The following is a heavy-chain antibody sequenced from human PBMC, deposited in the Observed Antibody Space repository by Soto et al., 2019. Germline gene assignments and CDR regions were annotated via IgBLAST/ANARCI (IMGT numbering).Heavy chain of an antibody. J-gene: IGHJ4*02. V-gene: IGHV1-18*01. D-gene: IGHD3-9*01. CDR2: MTAYNGNT. CDR1: GYTFTSYD. CDR3: ARGPPRRDILTGYPRGRDPRGLFDY. Sequence: GASVKVSCKASGYTFTSYDINWVRQATGQGLEWMGWMTAYNGNTNYAQKLQGRVTMTTDTSTSTAYMELRSLRSDDTAVYYCARGPPRRDILTGYPRGRDPRGLFDYWGQGTLVTVSS.